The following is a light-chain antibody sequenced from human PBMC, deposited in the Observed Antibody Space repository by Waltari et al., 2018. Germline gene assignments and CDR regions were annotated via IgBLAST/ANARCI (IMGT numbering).Light chain of an antibody. CDR1: QDISNS. CDR2: AAS. CDR3: QKYNSVPYT. Sequence: DIQMTQSPSSLSASVGDRVTITCRASQDISNSLAWYQQKPGKGPNLLISAASTLQSGVPSRFSGSGSGTDFTLTIGSLQPEDVATYYCQKYNSVPYTFGQGTKLEIK. J-gene: IGKJ2*01. V-gene: IGKV1-27*01.